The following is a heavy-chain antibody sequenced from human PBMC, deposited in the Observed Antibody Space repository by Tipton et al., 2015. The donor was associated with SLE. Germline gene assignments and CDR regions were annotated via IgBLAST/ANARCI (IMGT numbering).Heavy chain of an antibody. V-gene: IGHV3-53*01. J-gene: IGHJ4*02. Sequence: QLVQSGGGVVQPGRSLRLSCTASGFTVSSNDMSWVRQAPGKGLEWVTLVYSSGSTHYADSVKGRFTISRDNAKNSLYLQMNSLRAEDTAVYYCARGIWGSYEGSDYWGQGTLVTVSS. CDR2: VYSSGST. CDR1: GFTVSSND. CDR3: ARGIWGSYEGSDY. D-gene: IGHD3-16*01.